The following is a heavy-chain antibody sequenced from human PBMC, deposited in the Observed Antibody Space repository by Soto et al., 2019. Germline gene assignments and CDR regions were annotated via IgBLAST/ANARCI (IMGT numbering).Heavy chain of an antibody. Sequence: SQTPSLTCALSGDSVSGNSAAGNWIRQSPSRGLEWLGSTSYRSRWYNDYAVTVKSRITVTPDTSKNQFSLPLNSVTPEDTTLYDCAREFPYYVSSDSYLDYWGQGALVTVSS. D-gene: IGHD3-16*01. CDR3: AREFPYYVSSDSYLDY. CDR2: TSYRSRWYN. CDR1: GDSVSGNSAA. J-gene: IGHJ4*02. V-gene: IGHV6-1*01.